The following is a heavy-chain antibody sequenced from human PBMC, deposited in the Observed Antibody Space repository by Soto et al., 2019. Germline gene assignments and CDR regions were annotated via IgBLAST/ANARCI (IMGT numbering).Heavy chain of an antibody. CDR1: GFTFSSYG. CDR3: APLGYDNYGMDV. V-gene: IGHV3-33*01. CDR2: IWYDGSNK. J-gene: IGHJ6*02. Sequence: GGSLRLSCAASGFTFSSYGMHWVRQAPGKGLEWVAVIWYDGSNKYYADSVKGRFTISRDNSKNTLYLQMNSLRAEDTAVYYCAPLGYDNYGMDVWGQGTTVTVSS. D-gene: IGHD3-22*01.